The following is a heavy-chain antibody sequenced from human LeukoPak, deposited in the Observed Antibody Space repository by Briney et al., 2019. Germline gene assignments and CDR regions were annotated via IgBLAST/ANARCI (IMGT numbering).Heavy chain of an antibody. CDR3: ARGYSYGHDAFDI. Sequence: GRSLRLSCAASGLTFSSYGMHWVRQAPGKGLEWVAVIWYDGSNKYYADSVKGRFTISRDNSKNTLYLQMNSLRAEDTAVYYCARGYSYGHDAFDIWGQGTMVTVSS. J-gene: IGHJ3*02. CDR2: IWYDGSNK. V-gene: IGHV3-33*01. D-gene: IGHD5-18*01. CDR1: GLTFSSYG.